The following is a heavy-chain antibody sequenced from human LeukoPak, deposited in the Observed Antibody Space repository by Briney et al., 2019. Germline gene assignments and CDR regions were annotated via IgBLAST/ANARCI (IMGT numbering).Heavy chain of an antibody. Sequence: GASLQISCKGSGSSFTSYWIGWVRQLPGKGLEWVGIIYPGDSDTRYSPSFQGQVTISADKSISTAYLQWSSLKASDTAMYYCARCPYGSGSPNWFDPWGQGTLVTVSS. CDR1: GSSFTSYW. J-gene: IGHJ5*02. CDR2: IYPGDSDT. CDR3: ARCPYGSGSPNWFDP. D-gene: IGHD3-10*01. V-gene: IGHV5-51*01.